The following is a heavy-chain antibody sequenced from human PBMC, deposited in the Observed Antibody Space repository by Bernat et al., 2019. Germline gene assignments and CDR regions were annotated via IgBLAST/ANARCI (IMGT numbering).Heavy chain of an antibody. D-gene: IGHD3-10*01. Sequence: QVQLVESGGGVVQPGRSLRLSCAASGFTFRSYGMHWVRQAPGKGLEWVAVIWYDGSNKYYADSVKGRFTISRDNSKNTLYLQMNSLRAEDTAVYYCARIRGGGGNYYFDYWGQGTLVTVSS. CDR1: GFTFRSYG. CDR3: ARIRGGGGNYYFDY. CDR2: IWYDGSNK. J-gene: IGHJ4*02. V-gene: IGHV3-33*01.